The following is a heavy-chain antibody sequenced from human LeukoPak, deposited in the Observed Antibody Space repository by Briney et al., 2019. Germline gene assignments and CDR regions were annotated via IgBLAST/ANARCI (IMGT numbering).Heavy chain of an antibody. J-gene: IGHJ4*02. Sequence: SETLSLTCTVSGGSISSYYWSWIRQPAGKGLEWIGRIYTSGSTNYNPSLKSRVTMSVDTFKNQFSLKLSSVTAADTAVYYCARGNRRSSSWKPLLYFDYWGQGTLVTVSS. CDR2: IYTSGST. V-gene: IGHV4-4*07. CDR3: ARGNRRSSSWKPLLYFDY. CDR1: GGSISSYY. D-gene: IGHD6-13*01.